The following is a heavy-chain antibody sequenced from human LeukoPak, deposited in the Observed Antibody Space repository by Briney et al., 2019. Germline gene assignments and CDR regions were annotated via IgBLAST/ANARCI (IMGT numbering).Heavy chain of an antibody. J-gene: IGHJ4*02. D-gene: IGHD3-10*01. V-gene: IGHV3-9*01. CDR1: GFTFDDYA. Sequence: PGGSLRLSCAASGFTFDDYAMHWVRQAPGKGLEWVSGISWNSGSIGYADSVKGRFTISRDNAKNSLYLQMNSLRAEDTALYYCAWVKTRYYYGSGSYYRSDYWGQGTLVTVSS. CDR2: ISWNSGSI. CDR3: AWVKTRYYYGSGSYYRSDY.